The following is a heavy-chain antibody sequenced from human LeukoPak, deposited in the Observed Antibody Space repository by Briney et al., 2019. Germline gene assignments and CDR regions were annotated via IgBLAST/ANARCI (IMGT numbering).Heavy chain of an antibody. CDR1: GGSISSSSYY. D-gene: IGHD3-16*01. V-gene: IGHV4-39*07. J-gene: IGHJ5*02. CDR3: ARLARLRNWFDP. CDR2: INHSGST. Sequence: SETLSLTCTVSGGSISSSSYYWGWIRQPPGKGQEWIGEINHSGSTNYNPSLKSRVTISVDTSKNQFSLKLSSVTAADTAVYYCARLARLRNWFDPWGQGTLVTVSS.